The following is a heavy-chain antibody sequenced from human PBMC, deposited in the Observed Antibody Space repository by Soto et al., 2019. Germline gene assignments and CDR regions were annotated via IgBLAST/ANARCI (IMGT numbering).Heavy chain of an antibody. V-gene: IGHV4-30-4*01. CDR1: GASVNTGDYY. CDR3: VGTGTTYDF. J-gene: IGHJ1*01. Sequence: VQLQGSGPGLVKPSQTLSLTCTVSGASVNTGDYYWSYIRQSPGKGLEWLGYIFYSGDTYYNPTLKSRATISLNTARTQISLTLTSVTDADTAVYFCVGTGTTYDFWGQGTLVTVSS. D-gene: IGHD1-7*01. CDR2: IFYSGDT.